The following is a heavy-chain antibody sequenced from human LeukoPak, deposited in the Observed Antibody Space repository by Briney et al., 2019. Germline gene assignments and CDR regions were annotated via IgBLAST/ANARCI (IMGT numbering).Heavy chain of an antibody. CDR1: GFSFSTYE. D-gene: IGHD3-3*01. CDR2: ISRSGGYI. Sequence: GGSLRLSCVASGFSFSTYEVNWVRQAPGKGLEWVSYISRSGGYISYADSVKGRFTISRDNAKNSLYLQMNSLRAEDSAVYYCARDPAIFGVVPPYYYYMDVWGKGTTVTVSS. V-gene: IGHV3-48*03. J-gene: IGHJ6*03. CDR3: ARDPAIFGVVPPYYYYMDV.